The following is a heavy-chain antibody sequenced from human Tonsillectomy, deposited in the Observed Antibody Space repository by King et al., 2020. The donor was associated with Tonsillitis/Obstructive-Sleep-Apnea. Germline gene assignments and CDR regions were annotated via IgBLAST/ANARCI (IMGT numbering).Heavy chain of an antibody. CDR3: ARDEYSSSAPLYSFDY. J-gene: IGHJ4*02. Sequence: VQLVESGAEVKKPGSSVKVSCKASGGTFSSYAISWVRQAPGQGLEWMGRIIPILRIANYAQKFQGRVTITADKSTSTAYMELSSLRSEDTAVYYCARDEYSSSAPLYSFDYWGQGTLVTVSS. V-gene: IGHV1-69*09. D-gene: IGHD6-6*01. CDR1: GGTFSSYA. CDR2: IIPILRIA.